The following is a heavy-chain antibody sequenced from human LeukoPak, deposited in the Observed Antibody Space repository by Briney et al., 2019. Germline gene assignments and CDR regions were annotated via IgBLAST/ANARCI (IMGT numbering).Heavy chain of an antibody. Sequence: GGSLRLSCAASGFTFSSYSMNWVRQAPGKGLEWVSYISSSSSSTIYYADSVKGRFTISRDNSKNTLYLQMNSLRAEDTAVYYCARDITGAHDAFDIWGQGTMVTVSS. D-gene: IGHD1-20*01. V-gene: IGHV3-48*01. CDR2: ISSSSSSTI. J-gene: IGHJ3*02. CDR1: GFTFSSYS. CDR3: ARDITGAHDAFDI.